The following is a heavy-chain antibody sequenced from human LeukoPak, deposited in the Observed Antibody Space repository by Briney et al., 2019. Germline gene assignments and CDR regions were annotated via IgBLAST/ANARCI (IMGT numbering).Heavy chain of an antibody. CDR1: GFTFSDYY. CDR2: VNTDGRTT. J-gene: IGHJ4*02. D-gene: IGHD2-2*03. Sequence: PGGSLRLSCAASGFTFSDYYMSWIHQAPGKGLVWVSRVNTDGRTTNYADSVRGRFTISRDNAESTLYLQMNSLRVEDTAVYYCSMDLSGAHDYWGQGSVVTVSS. CDR3: SMDLSGAHDY. V-gene: IGHV3-74*01.